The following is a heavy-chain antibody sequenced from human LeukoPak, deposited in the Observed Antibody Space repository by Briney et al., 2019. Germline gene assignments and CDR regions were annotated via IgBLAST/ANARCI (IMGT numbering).Heavy chain of an antibody. Sequence: GGPLRLSCAASGLTFGSYGMHWVRQAPGKGLEWVAVISHEGSNQYYADSVKGRFTISRDNSQNMVYLQMNSLRAEDTAVYYCARTREQWQVLDYWGQGTLVTVSS. D-gene: IGHD6-19*01. V-gene: IGHV3-30*03. CDR1: GLTFGSYG. CDR3: ARTREQWQVLDY. CDR2: ISHEGSNQ. J-gene: IGHJ4*02.